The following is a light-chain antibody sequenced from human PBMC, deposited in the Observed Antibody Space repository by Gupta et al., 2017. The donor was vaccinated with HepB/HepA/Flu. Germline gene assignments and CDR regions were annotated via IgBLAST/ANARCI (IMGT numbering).Light chain of an antibody. Sequence: EIVLTQSPCTLSLSPGERATLSCRASQSVTSNYLAWYQQKPGQPPRLLIYGASSRGTGIPDRFSGSGSGTDLTLTISRREPEDFAVYYCQHDRNQLPAVFGQGTRLEIK. J-gene: IGKJ5*01. CDR3: QHDRNQLPAV. V-gene: IGKV3-20*01. CDR2: GAS. CDR1: QSVTSNY.